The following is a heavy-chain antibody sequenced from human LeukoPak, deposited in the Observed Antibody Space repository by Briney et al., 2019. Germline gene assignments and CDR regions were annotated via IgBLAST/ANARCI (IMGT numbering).Heavy chain of an antibody. Sequence: PGGSLRLSCAASGFTFSGSAMHWVRQASGKGLEWVGRIRSKANSYATAYAASVKGRFTISRDDSKNTLYLQMNSLKTEDTAVYYCQVRGVTLAFDIWGQGTMVTVSS. D-gene: IGHD3-10*01. J-gene: IGHJ3*02. CDR2: IRSKANSYAT. CDR3: QVRGVTLAFDI. V-gene: IGHV3-73*01. CDR1: GFTFSGSA.